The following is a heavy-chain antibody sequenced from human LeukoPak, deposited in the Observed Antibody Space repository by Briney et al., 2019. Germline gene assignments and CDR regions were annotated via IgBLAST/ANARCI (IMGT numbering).Heavy chain of an antibody. J-gene: IGHJ3*02. V-gene: IGHV1-2*02. Sequence: ASVKVSCKASGYTFTGYYMHWVRQAPGQGLEWMGWINPNSGGTNYAQKFQGRVTMTRDTSISTAYMELSRLRSDDTAVYYCARPMQYYDILTGYYRVDAFDIWGQGTMVTVSS. D-gene: IGHD3-9*01. CDR2: INPNSGGT. CDR1: GYTFTGYY. CDR3: ARPMQYYDILTGYYRVDAFDI.